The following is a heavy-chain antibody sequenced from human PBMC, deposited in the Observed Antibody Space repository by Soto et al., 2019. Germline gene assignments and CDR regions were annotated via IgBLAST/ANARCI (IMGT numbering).Heavy chain of an antibody. CDR3: ARVAPYYYGSGSYYFDY. J-gene: IGHJ4*02. CDR1: GFTFSSYQ. CDR2: IKQGGSEK. Sequence: PGGSLRLSCAASGFTFSSYQMSWVRQAPGKGLEWVANIKQGGSEKYYVDSVKGRFTISRDNAKNSLYLQMNSLRAEDTAVYYCARVAPYYYGSGSYYFDYWGQGILVTVSS. V-gene: IGHV3-7*01. D-gene: IGHD3-10*01.